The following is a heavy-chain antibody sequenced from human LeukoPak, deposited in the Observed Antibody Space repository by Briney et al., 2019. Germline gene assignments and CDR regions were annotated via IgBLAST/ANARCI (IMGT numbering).Heavy chain of an antibody. J-gene: IGHJ5*02. D-gene: IGHD4-23*01. CDR2: IYYSGST. V-gene: IGHV4-39*01. CDR3: ARRVYGGKLHRWFDP. Sequence: KPSETLSLTCTVSGGSISSSSYYWGWIRQPPGKGLEWIGSIYYSGSTYYNPSFKSRVTISVDTSKNQFSLKLSSVTAADTAVYYCARRVYGGKLHRWFDPWGQGTLVTVSS. CDR1: GGSISSSSYY.